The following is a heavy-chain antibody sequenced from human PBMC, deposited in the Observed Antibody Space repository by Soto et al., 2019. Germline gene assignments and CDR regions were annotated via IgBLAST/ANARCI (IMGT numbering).Heavy chain of an antibody. V-gene: IGHV1-3*01. J-gene: IGHJ4*02. Sequence: AAVQVSCQASGYTFTSYAMHWVRQPPGQRLEWMGWINAGNGNTKYSQQFQGRVTITRDTSASTAYMELSSLRSEDTAVYYCARGLYNPFDYWGQGTLVTVS. CDR1: GYTFTSYA. CDR3: ARGLYNPFDY. D-gene: IGHD1-20*01. CDR2: INAGNGNT.